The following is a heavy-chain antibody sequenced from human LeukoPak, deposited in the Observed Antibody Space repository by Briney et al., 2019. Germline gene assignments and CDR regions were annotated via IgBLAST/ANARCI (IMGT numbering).Heavy chain of an antibody. V-gene: IGHV3-23*01. D-gene: IGHD2/OR15-2a*01. Sequence: QSGGSLRLSCAASGATFSSYAMSWVRQAPGKGLEWVSAISGSDGSTYYADSVKGRFTISRDNSKNTVYLQMNSLRAEDTAVYYCAKGENILYFDYWGQGTLVTVSS. CDR3: AKGENILYFDY. J-gene: IGHJ4*02. CDR1: GATFSSYA. CDR2: ISGSDGST.